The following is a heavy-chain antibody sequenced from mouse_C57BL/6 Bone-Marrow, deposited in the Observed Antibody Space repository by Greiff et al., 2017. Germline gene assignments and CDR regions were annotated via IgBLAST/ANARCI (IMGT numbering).Heavy chain of an antibody. V-gene: IGHV5-16*01. Sequence: EVQLVESEGGLVQPGSSMKLSCTASGFTFSDYYMAWVRQVPEKGLEWVANINYDGSSTYYLDSLKSRFIISGDNAKNILYLQMSSLKSEDTATYYCARDTHYYGSSDYAMDYWGQGTSVTVSS. CDR3: ARDTHYYGSSDYAMDY. CDR2: INYDGSST. J-gene: IGHJ4*01. CDR1: GFTFSDYY. D-gene: IGHD1-1*01.